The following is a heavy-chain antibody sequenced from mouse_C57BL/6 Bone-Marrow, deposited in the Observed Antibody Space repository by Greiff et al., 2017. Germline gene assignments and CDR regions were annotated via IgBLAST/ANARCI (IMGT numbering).Heavy chain of an antibody. V-gene: IGHV1-22*01. J-gene: IGHJ1*03. CDR2: INPNNGGT. D-gene: IGHD1-1*01. Sequence: VHVKQSGPELVKPGASVKMSCKASGYTFTDYNMHWVKQSHGKSLEWIGYINPNNGGTSYNQKFKGKATLTVNKSSSTAYMELRSLTSEDSAVYYCARPDTTVVGGYFDVWGTGTTVTVSS. CDR3: ARPDTTVVGGYFDV. CDR1: GYTFTDYN.